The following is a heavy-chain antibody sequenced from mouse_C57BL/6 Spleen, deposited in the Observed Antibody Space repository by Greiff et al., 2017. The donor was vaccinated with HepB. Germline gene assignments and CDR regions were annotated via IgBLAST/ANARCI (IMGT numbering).Heavy chain of an antibody. V-gene: IGHV1-82*01. Sequence: QVQLQQSGPELVKPGASVKISCKASGYAFSSSWMNWVKQRPGKGLEWIGRIYPGDGDTNYNGKFKGKATLTADKSSSTAYMQLSSLTSEDSAVYIWASHYYGSSYEYYAMDYWGQGTSVTVSS. CDR2: IYPGDGDT. CDR1: GYAFSSSW. CDR3: ASHYYGSSYEYYAMDY. J-gene: IGHJ4*01. D-gene: IGHD1-1*01.